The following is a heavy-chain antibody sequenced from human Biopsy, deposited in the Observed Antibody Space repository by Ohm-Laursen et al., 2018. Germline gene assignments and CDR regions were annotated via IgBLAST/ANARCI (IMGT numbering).Heavy chain of an antibody. CDR3: ARTPILIVSAGLVYRHRRHLQGMDV. D-gene: IGHD6-13*01. CDR1: GFLLSARGMC. J-gene: IGHJ6*02. V-gene: IGHV2-70*11. CDR2: VDWDDYK. Sequence: PTQTLTLTCSFSGFLLSARGMCVSWIRQAPGKALEWLARVDWDDYKDYSTSLQTKLSISKDTSNDQVVLTVNNVDPADTATYYCARTPILIVSAGLVYRHRRHLQGMDVWGQGIAVTVS.